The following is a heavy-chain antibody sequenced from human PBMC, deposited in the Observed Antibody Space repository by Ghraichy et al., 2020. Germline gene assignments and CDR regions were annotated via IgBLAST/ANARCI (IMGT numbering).Heavy chain of an antibody. CDR3: AKEISGSYSPFDY. V-gene: IGHV3-23*01. Sequence: ETLSLTCAASGFTFSSYAMSWVRQAPGKGLEWVSAISGSGGSTYYADSVKGRFTISRDNSKNTLYLQMNSLRAEDTAVYYCAKEISGSYSPFDYWGQGTLVTVSS. CDR2: ISGSGGST. CDR1: GFTFSSYA. D-gene: IGHD1-26*01. J-gene: IGHJ4*02.